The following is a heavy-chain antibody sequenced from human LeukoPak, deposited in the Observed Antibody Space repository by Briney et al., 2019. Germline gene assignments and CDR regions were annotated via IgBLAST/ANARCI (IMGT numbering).Heavy chain of an antibody. Sequence: PGGSLRLSCAASGFTFSSYSMNWVRQAPGKGLEWVSYISSSSSTIYYADSVKGRFTISRDNAKNSLYLQMNSLRAEDTAVYYCARTACYGSGSYSLCYFYMDVWGKGTTVTVSS. D-gene: IGHD3-10*01. CDR2: ISSSSSTI. CDR1: GFTFSSYS. CDR3: ARTACYGSGSYSLCYFYMDV. V-gene: IGHV3-48*01. J-gene: IGHJ6*03.